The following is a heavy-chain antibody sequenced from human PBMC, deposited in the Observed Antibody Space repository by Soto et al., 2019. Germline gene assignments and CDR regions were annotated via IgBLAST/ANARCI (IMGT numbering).Heavy chain of an antibody. CDR1: GFTFGSYE. CDR2: ISSRGTTI. J-gene: IGHJ4*02. V-gene: IGHV3-48*03. Sequence: GGSLRLSCAASGFTFGSYEMNWVRQAPGKGLEWVSYISSRGTTIYYADSVKGRFTISRDNAKNSLFLQMNSLRAEDTAVYYCVSPRGWPDYWGQGTPVTVSS. CDR3: VSPRGWPDY. D-gene: IGHD6-19*01.